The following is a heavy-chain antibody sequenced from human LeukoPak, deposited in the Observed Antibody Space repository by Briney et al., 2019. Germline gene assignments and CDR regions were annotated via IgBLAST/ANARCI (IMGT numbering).Heavy chain of an antibody. CDR3: AKEESGVPAAN. CDR2: ISGSGGNT. CDR1: GFTFTGYA. Sequence: PGGSLRLSCVASGFTFTGYAMGWVRQAPGKGPEWVSAISGSGGNTYYADSVKGRFTISRDNSKNTLYLQMNSLRAEDTAIYYCAKEESGVPAANWGQGTLVIVSS. D-gene: IGHD2-2*01. J-gene: IGHJ4*02. V-gene: IGHV3-23*01.